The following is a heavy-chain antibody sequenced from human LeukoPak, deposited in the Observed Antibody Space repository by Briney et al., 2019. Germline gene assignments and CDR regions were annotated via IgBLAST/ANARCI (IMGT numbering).Heavy chain of an antibody. D-gene: IGHD6-19*01. Sequence: GGSLRLSCAASGFTFSSCAMSWVHQAPGKGLEWVSAISGSGGSTYYADSVKGRFTISRDNSKNTLYLQMNSLRAEDTAVYYCAKEEGAVASPPLDYWGQGTLVTVSS. CDR2: ISGSGGST. CDR3: AKEEGAVASPPLDY. J-gene: IGHJ4*02. CDR1: GFTFSSCA. V-gene: IGHV3-23*01.